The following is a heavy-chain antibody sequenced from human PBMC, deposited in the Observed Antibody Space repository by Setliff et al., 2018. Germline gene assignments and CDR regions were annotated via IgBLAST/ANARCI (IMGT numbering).Heavy chain of an antibody. D-gene: IGHD6-13*01. J-gene: IGHJ6*03. V-gene: IGHV4-38-2*02. CDR3: ARGGIAMNHYMDV. Sequence: SETLSLTCTVSGGSISSGYDWGWIRQPQGKGLEWIGSIYYGGTTFYNPSLKSRVTISVDTSKNQFSLRLSSVTAADTAVYYCARGGIAMNHYMDVWGKGTTVTVSS. CDR1: GGSISSGYD. CDR2: IYYGGTT.